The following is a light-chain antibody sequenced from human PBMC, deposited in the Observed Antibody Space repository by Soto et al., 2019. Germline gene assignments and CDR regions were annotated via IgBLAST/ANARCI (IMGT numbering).Light chain of an antibody. CDR1: QSVSSN. CDR3: QQCGSSPRT. J-gene: IGKJ1*01. CDR2: AAS. Sequence: EIVMTQSPATLSVSPGERATLSCRASQSVSSNLAWYQQKPGQAPRLLIYAASSRATGIPDRFSGGGSGTDFTLTISRLEPEDFAVYYCQQCGSSPRTFGQGTKVDIK. V-gene: IGKV3-20*01.